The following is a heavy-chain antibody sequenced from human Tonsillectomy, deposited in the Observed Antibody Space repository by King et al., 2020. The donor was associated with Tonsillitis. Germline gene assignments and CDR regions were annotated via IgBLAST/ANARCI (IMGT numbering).Heavy chain of an antibody. D-gene: IGHD5-18*01. V-gene: IGHV3-30*18. CDR1: GFTFSSYG. CDR2: ISHDGSNK. CDR3: AQDPDRAMVTGGY. J-gene: IGHJ4*02. Sequence: VQLVESGGGVVQPGRSLRLSCAASGFTFSSYGMHWVPQAPGKGLEWVAVISHDGSNKYYAESVKGRFTISRDNSKNTLYLQMNSLRGEDTAVYYCAQDPDRAMVTGGYWGQGTLVTVSS.